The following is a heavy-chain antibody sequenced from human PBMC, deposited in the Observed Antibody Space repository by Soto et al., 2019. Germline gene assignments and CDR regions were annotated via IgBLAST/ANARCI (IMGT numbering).Heavy chain of an antibody. J-gene: IGHJ3*02. CDR3: ARQVYCSGGSCYSRPYDAFDI. CDR2: IYYSGST. V-gene: IGHV4-59*08. D-gene: IGHD2-15*01. Sequence: SETLSLTCTVSGGSMSSYYWSWIRQPPGKGLEWIGYIYYSGSTTYNPSLKSRVTISVDTSKSQFSLKLSSVTAADTAVYYCARQVYCSGGSCYSRPYDAFDIWGQGTMVTVSS. CDR1: GGSMSSYY.